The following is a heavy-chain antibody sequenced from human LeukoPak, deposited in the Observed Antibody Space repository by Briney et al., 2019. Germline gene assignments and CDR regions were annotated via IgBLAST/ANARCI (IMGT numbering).Heavy chain of an antibody. V-gene: IGHV3-20*04. CDR1: GFPFDDYG. J-gene: IGHJ4*02. D-gene: IGHD3-10*01. CDR2: LNWNSGST. CDR3: ARGGRPDY. Sequence: GGSLRLSCAASGFPFDDYGMSWVRRLPGKGLEWVSGLNWNSGSTTYADSVKGRFTISRDNAKNSLYLQMSSLRAEDTAVYYCARGGRPDYWGQGTLVTVSS.